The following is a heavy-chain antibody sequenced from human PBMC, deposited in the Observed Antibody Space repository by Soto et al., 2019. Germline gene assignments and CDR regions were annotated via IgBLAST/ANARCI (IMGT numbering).Heavy chain of an antibody. CDR2: VTSSPSSM. D-gene: IGHD3-22*01. CDR1: GFTFSGFS. J-gene: IGHJ4*02. Sequence: EVQLVESGGGLVKPGGSLRLSCAASGFTFSGFSMNWVRQAPGKGLEWVSSVTSSPSSMFYADSVKGRFTISRDDAKDSLFLQMHRRRADDTAVYYCAREADFASSGYVLDYWGLGTLVTVSS. V-gene: IGHV3-21*02. CDR3: AREADFASSGYVLDY.